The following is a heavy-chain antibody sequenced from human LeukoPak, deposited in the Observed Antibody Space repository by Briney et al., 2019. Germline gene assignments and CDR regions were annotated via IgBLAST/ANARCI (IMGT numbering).Heavy chain of an antibody. D-gene: IGHD4-11*01. Sequence: ASVKVSCKVSGYTLTELSMHWVRQAPGKGLEWMGGFDPEDGETIYAQKFQGRVTMTEGTSTDTAYMELSSLRSEDTAVYYCATGGMTTVTTTLGYWGQGTLVTVSS. CDR2: FDPEDGET. CDR3: ATGGMTTVTTTLGY. V-gene: IGHV1-24*01. CDR1: GYTLTELS. J-gene: IGHJ4*02.